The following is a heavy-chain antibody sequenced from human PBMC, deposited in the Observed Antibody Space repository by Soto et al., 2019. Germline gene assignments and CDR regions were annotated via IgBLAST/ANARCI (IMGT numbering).Heavy chain of an antibody. Sequence: SETLSLTCTVSGGSISSGGYYWSWIRQHPGQGLEWIGYIYYSGSTYYNPSLKSRVTIAVDTSKNQFSLKLSFVTAADTAVYYCARDYDSGGNFDYWGQGTLVTVSS. CDR1: GGSISSGGYY. CDR3: ARDYDSGGNFDY. CDR2: IYYSGST. D-gene: IGHD3-22*01. V-gene: IGHV4-31*03. J-gene: IGHJ4*02.